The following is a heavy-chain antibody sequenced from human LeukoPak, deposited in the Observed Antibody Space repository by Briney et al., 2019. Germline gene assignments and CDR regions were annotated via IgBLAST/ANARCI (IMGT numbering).Heavy chain of an antibody. D-gene: IGHD3-10*01. CDR3: ARDFVVNYGWAAFDI. J-gene: IGHJ3*02. Sequence: PGRSLRLSCAASGLTIRSKYMHGARHARGKGLEWVSVIYSGGNQKYADSVKGRFTISRDKSKNTLYLQMNSLRVEDTAVYYCARDFVVNYGWAAFDIWGQGTMVTVSS. V-gene: IGHV3-53*01. CDR2: IYSGGNQ. CDR1: GLTIRSKY.